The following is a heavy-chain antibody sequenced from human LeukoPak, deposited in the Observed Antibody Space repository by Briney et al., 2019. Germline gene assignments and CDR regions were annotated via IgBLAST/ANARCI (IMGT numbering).Heavy chain of an antibody. D-gene: IGHD4-17*01. J-gene: IGHJ5*02. V-gene: IGHV4-34*01. CDR2: INHSGST. Sequence: SETLSLTCAVYGGSFSVYYWSWIRQPPGKGLEWIGEINHSGSTNYNPSLKSRVTISVDTSKNQFSLKLSSVTAADTAVYYCARGRYYGDYRVDPWGQGTLVTVSS. CDR3: ARGRYYGDYRVDP. CDR1: GGSFSVYY.